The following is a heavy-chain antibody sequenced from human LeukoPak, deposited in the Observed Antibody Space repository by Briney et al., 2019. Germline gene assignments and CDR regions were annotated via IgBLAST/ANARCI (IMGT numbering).Heavy chain of an antibody. Sequence: ASVKVSCKASGYTFTGYYMHWVRQAPGQGLEWMGRINPNSGGTNYAQKFQGRVTTTRDTSISTAYMELSRLRSDDTAVYYCARGVRSRWTYDSSGYLNGPWGQGTLVTVSS. D-gene: IGHD3-22*01. CDR3: ARGVRSRWTYDSSGYLNGP. V-gene: IGHV1-2*06. CDR2: INPNSGGT. CDR1: GYTFTGYY. J-gene: IGHJ5*02.